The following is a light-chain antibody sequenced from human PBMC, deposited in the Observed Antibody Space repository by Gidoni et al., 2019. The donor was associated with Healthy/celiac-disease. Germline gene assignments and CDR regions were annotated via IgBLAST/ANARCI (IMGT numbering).Light chain of an antibody. Sequence: SHVLTQPPSVSVAPGKTASITCGGNNIGSKSVHWFQQKPGQAPVLVVYDYSDRPSGIPERFSGSNSRNTATLTISRVEAGDEADYYCQVWDSSSDHVVFGGGTKLTVL. J-gene: IGLJ2*01. CDR1: NIGSKS. CDR3: QVWDSSSDHVV. CDR2: DYS. V-gene: IGLV3-21*03.